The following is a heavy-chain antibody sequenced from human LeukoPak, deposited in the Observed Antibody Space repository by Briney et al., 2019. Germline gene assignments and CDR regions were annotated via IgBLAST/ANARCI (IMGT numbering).Heavy chain of an antibody. CDR1: GYTFTGYY. CDR3: ASQGARYCSGGSCYSSDY. J-gene: IGHJ4*02. V-gene: IGHV1-8*02. Sequence: ASVKVSCKASGYTFTGYYMHWVRQAPGQGPEWMGWINPNSGNTGYAQKFQGRVTMTRNTSISTAYMELSSLRSEDTAVYYCASQGARYCSGGSCYSSDYWGQGTLVTVSS. CDR2: INPNSGNT. D-gene: IGHD2-15*01.